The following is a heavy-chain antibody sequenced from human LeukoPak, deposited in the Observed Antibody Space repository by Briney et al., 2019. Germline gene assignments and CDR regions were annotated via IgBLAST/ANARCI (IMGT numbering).Heavy chain of an antibody. V-gene: IGHV3-23*01. CDR3: AKHLAVSGTLAAF. Sequence: PGGSLRLSCAASGFTLSNFAMSWVRQAPGKGLEWVSGISASGPSTYYADSVKGRFTISRDNSKNTVYLQMNSLRAEDTAVYYCAKHLAVSGTLAAFWGQGTLVTVSS. CDR2: ISASGPST. D-gene: IGHD5/OR15-5a*01. CDR1: GFTLSNFA. J-gene: IGHJ4*02.